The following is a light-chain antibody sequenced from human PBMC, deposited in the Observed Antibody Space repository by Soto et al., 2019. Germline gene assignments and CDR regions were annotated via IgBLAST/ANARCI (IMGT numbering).Light chain of an antibody. J-gene: IGLJ3*02. CDR1: TSNIGSNT. CDR2: SNN. Sequence: QAVVTQPPSASGTPGQRVTISCSGSTSNIGSNTVNWYQQIPETAPKLLIYSNNQRPSGVPDRLSGSKSGTSASLAISGLQSEDEADYYCATWDDSLNSWVFGGGTQLTVL. V-gene: IGLV1-44*01. CDR3: ATWDDSLNSWV.